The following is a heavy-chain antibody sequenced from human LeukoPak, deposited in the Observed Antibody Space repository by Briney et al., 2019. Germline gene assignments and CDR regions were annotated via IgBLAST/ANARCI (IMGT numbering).Heavy chain of an antibody. CDR3: ARDGVTYYDILTGYDP. Sequence: ASVKVSCKASGYTFTSYGISWVRQAPGQGLEWMGWISAYNGNTNYAQKLQGRVTMTTDTSTSTAYMELRSLRSDDTAVYYCARDGVTYYDILTGYDPWGQGTLVTVSS. CDR1: GYTFTSYG. J-gene: IGHJ5*02. V-gene: IGHV1-18*01. D-gene: IGHD3-9*01. CDR2: ISAYNGNT.